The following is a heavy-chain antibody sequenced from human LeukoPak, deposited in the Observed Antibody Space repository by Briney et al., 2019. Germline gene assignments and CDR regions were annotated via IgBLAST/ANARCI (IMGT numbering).Heavy chain of an antibody. J-gene: IGHJ3*02. CDR2: ISWNSGSI. CDR1: GFTFDDYA. V-gene: IGHV3-9*01. CDR3: ARDGNSASYYYDSIRFRPDAFDI. D-gene: IGHD3-22*01. Sequence: PGGSLRLSCAASGFTFDDYAMHWVRQAPGKGLEWVSGISWNSGSIGYADSVKGRFTISRDNAKNSLYLQMNSLRAEDTALYYCARDGNSASYYYDSIRFRPDAFDIWGQGTMVTVSS.